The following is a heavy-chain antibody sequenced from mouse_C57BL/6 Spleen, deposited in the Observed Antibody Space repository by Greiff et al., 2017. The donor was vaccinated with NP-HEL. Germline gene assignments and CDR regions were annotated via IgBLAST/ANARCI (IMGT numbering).Heavy chain of an antibody. Sequence: QVQLQQPGAELVMPGASVKLSCKASGYTFTSYWMHWVKQRPGQGLEWIGEIDPSDSYTNYTQKFKGKSTLTVDKSSSTAYMQLSSLTSEDSAVYYCASLSTGTIDYWGQGTTLTVSS. J-gene: IGHJ2*01. CDR2: IDPSDSYT. CDR3: ASLSTGTIDY. V-gene: IGHV1-69*01. CDR1: GYTFTSYW. D-gene: IGHD4-1*02.